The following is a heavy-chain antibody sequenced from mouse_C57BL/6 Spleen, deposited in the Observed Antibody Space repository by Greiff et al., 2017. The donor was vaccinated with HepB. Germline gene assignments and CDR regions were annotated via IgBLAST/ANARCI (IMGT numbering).Heavy chain of an antibody. CDR3: ARSIRAMDY. CDR1: GFTFSSYG. Sequence: EVKLVESGGDLVKPGGSLKLSCAASGFTFSSYGMSWVRQTPDKRLEWVATISSGGSYTYYPDSVKGRFTISRDNAKNTLYLQMSSLKSEDTAMYYCARSIRAMDYWGQGTSVTVSS. D-gene: IGHD3-2*02. CDR2: ISSGGSYT. V-gene: IGHV5-6*01. J-gene: IGHJ4*01.